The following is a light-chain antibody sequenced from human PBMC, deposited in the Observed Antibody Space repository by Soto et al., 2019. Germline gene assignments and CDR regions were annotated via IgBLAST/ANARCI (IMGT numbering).Light chain of an antibody. Sequence: EIVLTQSPVTLSLSPGERATLPCRASQSISTSLAWYQQKPGQAPRLLIYDASNRATGIPARFSGSGSGTDFTLTISSLEPEDFAVYYCQQRNLWDAYSFGGGTKVDFK. CDR1: QSISTS. CDR2: DAS. CDR3: QQRNLWDAYS. J-gene: IGKJ4*01. V-gene: IGKV3-11*01.